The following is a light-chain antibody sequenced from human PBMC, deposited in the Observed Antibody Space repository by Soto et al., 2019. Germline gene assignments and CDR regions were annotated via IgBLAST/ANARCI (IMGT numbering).Light chain of an antibody. Sequence: QSVLTQPPSASGTPGQRVTISCSGSSSNIGTNYVYCYQQLPGTAPKLLIYSNNQRPSGVPDRFSGSKSGTSASLAISGLRSEDEADYYCAAWDDSLRGPVFGGGTQLTVL. J-gene: IGLJ2*01. CDR2: SNN. CDR1: SSNIGTNY. CDR3: AAWDDSLRGPV. V-gene: IGLV1-47*02.